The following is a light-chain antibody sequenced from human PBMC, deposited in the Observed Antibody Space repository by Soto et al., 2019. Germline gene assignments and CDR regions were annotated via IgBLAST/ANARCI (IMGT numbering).Light chain of an antibody. CDR1: QSVNNQ. J-gene: IGKJ4*01. CDR3: QHRRNWPLT. V-gene: IGKV3-11*01. CDR2: DAS. Sequence: EMVLTQSPGTLSLSPGETATLSCRASQSVNNQLAWYQQKPGQAPRLLIYDASTRATGIPARISGSGSGADFTLTISSLEPEDFAVYYCQHRRNWPLTFGGGTKVEIK.